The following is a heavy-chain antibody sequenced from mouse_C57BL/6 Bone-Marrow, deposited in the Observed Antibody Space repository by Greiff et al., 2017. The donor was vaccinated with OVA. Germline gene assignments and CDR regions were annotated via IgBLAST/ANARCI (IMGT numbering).Heavy chain of an antibody. Sequence: QVQLKQSGAELARPGASVKLSCKASGYTLTSYGISWVKQRTGQGLEWIGEIYPGSGSTNYNEKFKSKATLTVDTSSSTAYMQLSSLTSEDSAVYYCANAMVTTTDLFAYWGQGTLVTVSA. CDR2: IYPGSGST. CDR3: ANAMVTTTDLFAY. CDR1: GYTLTSYG. D-gene: IGHD2-2*01. V-gene: IGHV1-81*01. J-gene: IGHJ3*01.